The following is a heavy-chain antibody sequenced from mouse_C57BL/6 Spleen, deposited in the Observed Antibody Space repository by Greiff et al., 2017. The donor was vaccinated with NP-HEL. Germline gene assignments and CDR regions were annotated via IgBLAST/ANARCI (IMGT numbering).Heavy chain of an antibody. D-gene: IGHD1-1*01. J-gene: IGHJ4*01. CDR2: ISGGGGNT. CDR1: GFTFSSYT. Sequence: EVKVVESGGGLVKPGGSLKLSCAASGFTFSSYTMSWVRQTPEKRLEWVATISGGGGNTYYPDSVKGRFTISRDNAKNTLYLQMSSLRSEDTALYYCARHRYYGSSHYYAMDYWGQGTSVTVSS. CDR3: ARHRYYGSSHYYAMDY. V-gene: IGHV5-9*01.